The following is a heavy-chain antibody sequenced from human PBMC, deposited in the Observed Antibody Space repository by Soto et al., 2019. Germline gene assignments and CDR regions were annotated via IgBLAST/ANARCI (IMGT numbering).Heavy chain of an antibody. D-gene: IGHD6-13*01. V-gene: IGHV4-39*01. CDR3: ASLPWEQQLELYPRRFDP. CDR1: GGSISSSSYY. J-gene: IGHJ5*02. Sequence: QLQLQESGPGLVKPSETLSLTCTVSGGSISSSSYYWGWIRQPPGKGLEWIGSIYYSGSTYYNPSLKSRVTISVDTSKNQFSLKLSSVTAADTAVYYCASLPWEQQLELYPRRFDPWGQGTLVTVSS. CDR2: IYYSGST.